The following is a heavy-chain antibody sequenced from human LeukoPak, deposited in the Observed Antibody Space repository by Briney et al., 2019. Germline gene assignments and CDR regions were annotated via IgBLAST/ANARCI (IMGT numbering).Heavy chain of an antibody. CDR2: IYRGGST. CDR3: ATGAGDNWYFDL. Sequence: PGGSVRLSCAVSGFTVSSNYMTWVRQAPGKGLEWVSVIYRGGSTYYADSVKGRFTISRDSSKNTVYLQMNSLRAEDTAVYYCATGAGDNWYFDLWGRGTLVTVSS. J-gene: IGHJ2*01. CDR1: GFTVSSNY. V-gene: IGHV3-53*01. D-gene: IGHD3-16*01.